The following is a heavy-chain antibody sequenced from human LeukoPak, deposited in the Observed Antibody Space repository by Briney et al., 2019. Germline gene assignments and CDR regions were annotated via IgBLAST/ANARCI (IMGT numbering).Heavy chain of an antibody. CDR1: DVSISRYY. D-gene: IGHD4-17*01. CDR3: VRGDYGGYFDF. V-gene: IGHV4-59*01. J-gene: IGHJ4*02. Sequence: PSETLSLTCTVSDVSISRYYWSWVRQPPGDGLEWLGYIHYTGSTNYNPSLKSRVTILVDTSKNQFSLSLTSVTAVDTAVYYCVRGDYGGYFDFWDQGTLVTVSS. CDR2: IHYTGST.